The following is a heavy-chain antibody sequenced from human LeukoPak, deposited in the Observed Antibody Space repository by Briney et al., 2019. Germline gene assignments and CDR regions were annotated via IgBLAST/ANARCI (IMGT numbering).Heavy chain of an antibody. CDR3: ARGVHGDYRWYFDL. CDR2: IYYSGST. V-gene: IGHV4-59*01. D-gene: IGHD4-17*01. J-gene: IGHJ2*01. Sequence: SETLSLTCTVSGGSISSYYWGWIRQPPGKGLEWIGYIYYSGSTNYNPSLKSRVTISVDTSKNKFSLKLSAVTAADTAVYYCARGVHGDYRWYFDLWGRGTLVTVSS. CDR1: GGSISSYY.